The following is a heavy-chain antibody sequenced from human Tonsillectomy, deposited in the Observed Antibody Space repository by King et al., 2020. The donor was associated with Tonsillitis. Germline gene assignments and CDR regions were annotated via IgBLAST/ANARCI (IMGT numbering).Heavy chain of an antibody. CDR3: ASYSGTVDY. D-gene: IGHD6-13*01. V-gene: IGHV3-21*01. CDR1: VFTFSSYS. CDR2: ISSSRSYI. Sequence: VQLVESGGGLVKPGWSLRLSCAASVFTFSSYSMNWVRQAPGKGLEWGASISSSRSYIYSADSVKGRFTISRDNAKNSLYMQMNSLSAEDTAVYYGASYSGTVDYWGQGTLVTVSS. J-gene: IGHJ4*02.